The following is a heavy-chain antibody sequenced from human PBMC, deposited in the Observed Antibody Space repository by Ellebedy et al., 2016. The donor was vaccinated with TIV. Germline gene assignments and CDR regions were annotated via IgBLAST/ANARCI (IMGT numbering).Heavy chain of an antibody. V-gene: IGHV4-39*01. D-gene: IGHD6-19*01. CDR2: IYNNGRT. CDR3: ARTRRIDSSGPYFDC. CDR1: GGSINSSSYY. J-gene: IGHJ4*02. Sequence: SETLSLXXSVFGGSINSSSYYWGWIRQPPGQGLEWIGNIYNNGRTYFNPSLQSRVTISVDTSKSQFSLKLSSVTAADTAVYYCARTRRIDSSGPYFDCWGQGTLVSASS.